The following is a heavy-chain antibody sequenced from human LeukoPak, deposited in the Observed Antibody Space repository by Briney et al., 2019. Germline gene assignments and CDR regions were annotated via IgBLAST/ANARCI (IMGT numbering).Heavy chain of an antibody. CDR1: GITLSNYG. CDR3: ANEDYYDSSEFFY. J-gene: IGHJ4*02. V-gene: IGHV3-23*01. D-gene: IGHD3-22*01. Sequence: GGSLRLSCAVSGITLSNYGMSWVRQAPGKGLERVAGISGGAGGTTYADSVKGRFTISRDNSKNTLYLQMNSLRAEDTAVYYCANEDYYDSSEFFYWGQGTLVTVSP. CDR2: ISGGAGGT.